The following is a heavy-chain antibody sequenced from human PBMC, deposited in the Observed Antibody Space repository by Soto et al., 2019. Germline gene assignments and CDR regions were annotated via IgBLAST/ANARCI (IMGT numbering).Heavy chain of an antibody. Sequence: SETLSLTCTVSGGSMSSYSWTWIRQPPGKGLEWIGYIYYSGSTSYNPSLKSRVTMSIDTSKNQFSLKVNSVTAADTAVYYCARVSSSWSNYFDYWGQGTPVTVSS. CDR2: IYYSGST. CDR3: ARVSSSWSNYFDY. D-gene: IGHD6-13*01. V-gene: IGHV4-59*01. CDR1: GGSMSSYS. J-gene: IGHJ4*02.